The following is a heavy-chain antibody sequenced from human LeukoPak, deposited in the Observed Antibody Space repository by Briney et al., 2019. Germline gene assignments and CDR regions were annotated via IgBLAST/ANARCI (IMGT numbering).Heavy chain of an antibody. CDR3: ARARSSGPILARAQNGYFDY. CDR1: GDSISSSSSY. J-gene: IGHJ4*02. D-gene: IGHD3-22*01. Sequence: SETLSLTCSVSGDSISSSSSYWGWIRQPPGKGLEWIGSIYYSGSTYYNTSLKSRVTISVDTSKNQFSLKLSSVTAADTAVYYCARARSSGPILARAQNGYFDYWGQGTLVTVSS. V-gene: IGHV4-39*07. CDR2: IYYSGST.